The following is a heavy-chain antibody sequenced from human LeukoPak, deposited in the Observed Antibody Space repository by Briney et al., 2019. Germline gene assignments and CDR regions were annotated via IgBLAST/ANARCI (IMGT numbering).Heavy chain of an antibody. CDR2: IWHDGRSI. CDR3: AKGFSTLWVNYFDD. D-gene: IGHD2-21*01. Sequence: GGSLRLSCVASGFSFSTHGMHWVRQAPGKGLEWVAVIWHDGRSIYNEDSVKGRFTISRDTSENTVYLQMNSLRAEDTAVYYCAKGFSTLWVNYFDDWGQGTPVTVSS. J-gene: IGHJ4*02. V-gene: IGHV3-33*06. CDR1: GFSFSTHG.